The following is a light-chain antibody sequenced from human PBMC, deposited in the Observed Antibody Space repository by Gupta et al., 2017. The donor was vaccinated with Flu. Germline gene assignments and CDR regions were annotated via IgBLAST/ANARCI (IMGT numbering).Light chain of an antibody. CDR2: AAS. CDR3: QQLYSYPRT. V-gene: IGKV1-9*01. Sequence: DIQLTQSPYFLSASVGDTVSISCRASQNIDIYLAWYQQKPGKAPNLLIFAASTLPSGVPSRFSGSGSWTEFTLTISGLQPVDFATYYCQQLYSYPRTFGPGTTVDV. CDR1: QNIDIY. J-gene: IGKJ3*01.